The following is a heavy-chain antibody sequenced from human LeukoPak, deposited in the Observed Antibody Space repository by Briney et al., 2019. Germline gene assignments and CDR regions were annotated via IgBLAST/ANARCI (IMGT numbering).Heavy chain of an antibody. J-gene: IGHJ4*02. CDR1: GGTFSSYA. V-gene: IGHV1-69*05. CDR2: IIPIFGTA. D-gene: IGHD3-3*01. Sequence: ASVKVSCKASGGTFSSYAISWVRQAPGQGLEWMGGIIPIFGTANYAQKFQGRVTITTDESTSTAYMELSSLRSEDTAVYYCAGAPYYDFWSGYWSGFDYWGQGTLVTVSS. CDR3: AGAPYYDFWSGYWSGFDY.